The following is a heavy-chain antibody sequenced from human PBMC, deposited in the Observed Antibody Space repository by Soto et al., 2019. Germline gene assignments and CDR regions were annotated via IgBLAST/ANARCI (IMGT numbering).Heavy chain of an antibody. Sequence: SVKVSCKASGGTFSSYSISWVRQAPGQGLEWMGGIIPIFGTANYAQKFQGRVTITADKSTSTAYMELSSLRSEDTAVYYCARGTVPYYYYGMDVWGQGTTVTVSS. CDR1: GGTFSSYS. V-gene: IGHV1-69*06. CDR3: ARGTVPYYYYGMDV. CDR2: IIPIFGTA. D-gene: IGHD4-4*01. J-gene: IGHJ6*02.